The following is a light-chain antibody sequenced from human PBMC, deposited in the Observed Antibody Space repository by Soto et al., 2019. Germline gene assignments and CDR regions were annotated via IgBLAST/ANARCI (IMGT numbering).Light chain of an antibody. CDR2: AAS. CDR1: QSISSS. V-gene: IGKV1-39*01. Sequence: DIQMTQSPSSLSASVGDRVTITCRASQSISSSLNWYQQKPGRAPNLLIYAASSLQSGVPSRFSGSGSGTDFTLTISSLQPEDFATYYCQQGYSTPPTFGQGTRLEIK. J-gene: IGKJ5*01. CDR3: QQGYSTPPT.